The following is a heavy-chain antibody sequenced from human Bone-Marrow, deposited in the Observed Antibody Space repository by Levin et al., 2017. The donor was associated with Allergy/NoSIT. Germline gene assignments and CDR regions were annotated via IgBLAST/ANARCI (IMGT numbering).Heavy chain of an antibody. D-gene: IGHD3-22*01. CDR1: GGSITSSNYY. Sequence: NPSETLSLTCTVSGGSITSSNYYCGWIRQPPGTGLEWIGSIWYNGNTYYKTSLKNRVTISIDTSRSTFSLKMNSVTAADTAVYYCARGRYSYDASGYYLFDHWDQGTLVTVSS. CDR3: ARGRYSYDASGYYLFDH. V-gene: IGHV4-39*02. CDR2: IWYNGNT. J-gene: IGHJ4*02.